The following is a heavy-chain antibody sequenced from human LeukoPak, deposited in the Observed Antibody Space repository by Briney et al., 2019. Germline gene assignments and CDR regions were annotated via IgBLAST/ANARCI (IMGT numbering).Heavy chain of an antibody. J-gene: IGHJ3*02. CDR2: IKSKTDGGTT. Sequence: PGGSLRLSCAASGFTFSNAWMSWVRQAPGKGLEWVGRIKSKTDGGTTDYAAPVKGRFTIPRDDSKNTLYLQMNSLKTEDTAVYYCTTDYYGSGSYPDAFDIWGRGTMVTVSS. V-gene: IGHV3-15*01. CDR1: GFTFSNAW. CDR3: TTDYYGSGSYPDAFDI. D-gene: IGHD3-10*01.